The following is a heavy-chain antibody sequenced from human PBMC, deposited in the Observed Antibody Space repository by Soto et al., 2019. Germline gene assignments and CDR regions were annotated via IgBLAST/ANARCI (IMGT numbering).Heavy chain of an antibody. CDR2: LESEGGNT. J-gene: IGHJ6*03. D-gene: IGHD4-4*01. Sequence: EVQLVESGGALVQPGGSLRLSCAASGFTFSNYWMYWVRQAPGKGLVWVSRLESEGGNTLYADSVKGRFTISRDNARNTLYLQKDILRGEDTAVYYCATHRGCVINTDMISNTNPMGVWVKGTPVTVSS. V-gene: IGHV3-74*01. CDR1: GFTFSNYW. CDR3: ATHRGCVINTDMISNTNPMGV.